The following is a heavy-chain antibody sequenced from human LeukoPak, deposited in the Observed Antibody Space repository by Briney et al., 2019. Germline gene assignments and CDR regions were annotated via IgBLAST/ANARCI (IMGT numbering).Heavy chain of an antibody. J-gene: IGHJ4*02. CDR3: ATDQADFGDYIWGSYRNFDY. Sequence: GGSLRLSCAASGFTFSSYSMNWVRQAPGKGLEWVSSISSSSSYIYYADSVKGRFTISRDNAKNSLYLQMNSLRAEDTAVYYCATDQADFGDYIWGSYRNFDYWGQGTLVTVSS. V-gene: IGHV3-21*01. D-gene: IGHD3-16*02. CDR1: GFTFSSYS. CDR2: ISSSSSYI.